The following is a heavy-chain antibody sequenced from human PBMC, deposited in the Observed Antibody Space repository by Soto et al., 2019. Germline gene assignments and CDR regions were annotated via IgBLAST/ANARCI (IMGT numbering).Heavy chain of an antibody. V-gene: IGHV3-15*05. CDR2: IKSKTDGGTT. D-gene: IGHD3-3*01. CDR1: GFTFSNAW. J-gene: IGHJ6*04. CDR3: TASAHYDDFLDV. Sequence: DVQLVESGGGLVKPGGSLRLSCTASGFTFSNAWISWVRQAPGKGLEWVGRIKSKTDGGTTDFAAPVRGRLSISRDDSTDTVYLQMFSLKSEDTAVYYCTASAHYDDFLDVWGRGTTVTVSS.